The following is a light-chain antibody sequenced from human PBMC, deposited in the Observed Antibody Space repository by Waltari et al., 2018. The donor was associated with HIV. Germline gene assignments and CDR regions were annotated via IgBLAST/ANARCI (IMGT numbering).Light chain of an antibody. CDR3: QQAYSGPFV. CDR2: TAS. V-gene: IGKV1-39*01. CDR1: Y. J-gene: IGKJ3*01. Sequence: YLNWYQQKPGKAPRLLIYTASSLQSGVPSRFIGSASGTNFTLTITSLHPEDYAAYYCQQAYSGPFVFGPGTKVEVK.